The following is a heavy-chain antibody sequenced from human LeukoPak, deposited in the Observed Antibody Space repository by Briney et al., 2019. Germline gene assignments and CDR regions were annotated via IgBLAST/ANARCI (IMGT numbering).Heavy chain of an antibody. J-gene: IGHJ5*02. CDR2: ISAYNGNT. V-gene: IGHV1-18*01. Sequence: GASVKVSCKASGYTFTSYGISWVRQAPGQGLEWMGWISAYNGNTNYAQELQGRVTMTTDTSTSTAYMELRSLRSDDTAVYYCARDLIAARPGWFDPWGQGTLVIVSS. CDR3: ARDLIAARPGWFDP. D-gene: IGHD6-6*01. CDR1: GYTFTSYG.